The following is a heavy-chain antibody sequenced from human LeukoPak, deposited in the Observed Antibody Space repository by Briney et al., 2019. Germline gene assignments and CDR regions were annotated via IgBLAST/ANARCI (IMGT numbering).Heavy chain of an antibody. CDR2: IYHSGST. CDR1: GYSISSGYY. J-gene: IGHJ3*02. Sequence: SQTLSLTCTVSGYSISSGYYWGWIRQPPGKGLEWIGSIYHSGSTYYNPSLKSRVTISVDTSKNQFSLKLSSVTAADTAVYYCARGGHGSPMIVVVASAHGAFDIWGQGTMVTVSS. D-gene: IGHD3-22*01. CDR3: ARGGHGSPMIVVVASAHGAFDI. V-gene: IGHV4-38-2*02.